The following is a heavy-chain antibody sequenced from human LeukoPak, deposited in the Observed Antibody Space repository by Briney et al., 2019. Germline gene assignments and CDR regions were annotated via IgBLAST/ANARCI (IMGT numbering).Heavy chain of an antibody. CDR2: IYSGGST. Sequence: GGSLRLSCAAFGFTVNSNYMTWVRQAPGRGLEWVSVIYSGGSTYYADSVKGRFTISRDNSKNTLYLQMNSLRADDTAIYYWALCPGQGYWGQGTLVTVSS. CDR1: GFTVNSNY. V-gene: IGHV3-53*01. CDR3: ALCPGQGY. J-gene: IGHJ4*02.